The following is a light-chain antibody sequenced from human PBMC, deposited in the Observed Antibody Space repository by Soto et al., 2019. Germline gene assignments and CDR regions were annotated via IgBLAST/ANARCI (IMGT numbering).Light chain of an antibody. J-gene: IGKJ4*01. V-gene: IGKV3-20*01. Sequence: EIVLTQSPGTLSLSPWERATLSCRASQSVSSSYLAWYQQKPGQAPRLLIYGASTRATGIPDRFSGSGSDTDFTLKISRVEPEDVGVYYCMQRMKFPLTFGGGTKVDI. CDR2: GAS. CDR3: MQRMKFPLT. CDR1: QSVSSSY.